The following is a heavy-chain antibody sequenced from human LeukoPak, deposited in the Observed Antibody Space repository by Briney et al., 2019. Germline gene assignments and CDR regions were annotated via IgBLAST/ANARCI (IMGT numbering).Heavy chain of an antibody. V-gene: IGHV3-23*01. CDR2: ITGSGDIT. CDR3: AKCVDGTYSRPPWG. CDR1: GFTFSSYI. D-gene: IGHD6-6*01. Sequence: GGSLRLSCAASGFTFSSYIMTWVRQAPGKGLEWVSGITGSGDITYYADSVKGRFTVSRDNSKNTLYLQMNSLRAEDTAIYYCAKCVDGTYSRPPWGWRQGTLVSVSS. J-gene: IGHJ1*01.